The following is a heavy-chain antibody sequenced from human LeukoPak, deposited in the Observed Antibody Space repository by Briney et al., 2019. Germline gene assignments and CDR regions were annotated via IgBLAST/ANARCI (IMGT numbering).Heavy chain of an antibody. CDR2: ISGSGGST. Sequence: GGSLRLSCAVSGFSFRSYAMSWVRQAPGKGLEWVSAISGSGGSTYYADSVKGRFTISRDNSKNTLYLQMNSLRAEDTAVYYCAKDQSRGYSGYDYFDYWGQGTLVTVSS. J-gene: IGHJ4*02. CDR1: GFSFRSYA. CDR3: AKDQSRGYSGYDYFDY. D-gene: IGHD5-12*01. V-gene: IGHV3-23*01.